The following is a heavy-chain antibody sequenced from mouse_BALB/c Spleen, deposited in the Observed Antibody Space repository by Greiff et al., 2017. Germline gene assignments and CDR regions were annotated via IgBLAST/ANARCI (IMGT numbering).Heavy chain of an antibody. CDR1: GFSLSRYS. J-gene: IGHJ1*01. Sequence: VKLMESGPGLVAPSQSLSITCTVSGFSLSRYSVHWVRQPPGKGLEWLGMIWGGGSTDYNSALKSRLSISKDNSKSQVFLKMNSLQTDDTAMYYCASAYYYGSSYAYFDVWGAGTTVTVSS. V-gene: IGHV2-6-4*01. CDR2: IWGGGST. CDR3: ASAYYYGSSYAYFDV. D-gene: IGHD1-1*01.